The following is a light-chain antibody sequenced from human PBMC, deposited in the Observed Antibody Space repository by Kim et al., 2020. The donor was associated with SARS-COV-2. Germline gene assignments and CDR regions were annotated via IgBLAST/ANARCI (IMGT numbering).Light chain of an antibody. V-gene: IGKV1-5*03. CDR3: QQYNEYPWT. Sequence: ASVGARVTITCRASQNINGHLAWYQQKPGKAPKLLIYKASNLESGVPSRFSGSGSGTEFTLTITSLQPDDFATYYCQQYNEYPWTFGQGTKVDIK. CDR2: KAS. CDR1: QNINGH. J-gene: IGKJ1*01.